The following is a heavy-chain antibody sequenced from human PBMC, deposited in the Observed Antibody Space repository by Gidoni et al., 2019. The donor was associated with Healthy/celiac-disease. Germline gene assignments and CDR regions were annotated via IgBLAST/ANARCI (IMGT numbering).Heavy chain of an antibody. V-gene: IGHV4-34*01. Sequence: QVQLQQWGAGLLKPSETLSLTCAVYGGSFSGYYWSWIRQPPGKGLEWIGEINHSGSTNYNPSLKSRVTISVDTSKNQFSLKLSSVTAADTAVYYCARGPDYYYGSGRVLQGLDYWGQGTLVTVSS. D-gene: IGHD3-10*01. CDR1: GGSFSGYY. CDR2: INHSGST. CDR3: ARGPDYYYGSGRVLQGLDY. J-gene: IGHJ4*02.